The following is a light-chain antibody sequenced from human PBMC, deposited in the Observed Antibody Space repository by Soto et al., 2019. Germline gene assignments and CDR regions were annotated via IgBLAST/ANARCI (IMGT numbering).Light chain of an antibody. CDR2: YKSDSDN. Sequence: QPVLTQPSSLSASPGASASLTCTLRSGISVGTYRIYWYQQKPGSPPQYLLRYKSDSDNQRGSGVPSRFSGSKDASANAGILLISELQSDDEADYYCSIWHSDAWVFGGGTKLTVL. V-gene: IGLV5-45*03. J-gene: IGLJ3*02. CDR3: SIWHSDAWV. CDR1: SGISVGTYR.